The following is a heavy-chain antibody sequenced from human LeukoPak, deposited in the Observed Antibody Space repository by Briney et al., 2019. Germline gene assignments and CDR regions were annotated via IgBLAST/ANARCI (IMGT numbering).Heavy chain of an antibody. CDR1: GYSFTRYW. V-gene: IGHV5-51*01. J-gene: IGHJ5*02. CDR2: IYPGDSDT. Sequence: GESLKISCKGSGYSFTRYWIGWVRQMPGKGLEWMGIIYPGDSDTRYSPSFQGQVTISADKSISTAYLQWSSLKASDTAMYYCARLRAAAKTLSWWFDPWGQGTLVTVSS. CDR3: ARLRAAAKTLSWWFDP. D-gene: IGHD2-2*01.